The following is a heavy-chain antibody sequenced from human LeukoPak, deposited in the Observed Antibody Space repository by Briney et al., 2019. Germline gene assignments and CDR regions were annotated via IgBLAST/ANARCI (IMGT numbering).Heavy chain of an antibody. J-gene: IGHJ5*02. Sequence: GASVKVSCKASGCTFTGYYMHWVRQAPGQGLEWMGWTNPNSGGTNYAQKFQGRVTMTRDTSISTAYMELSRLRSDDTAVYYCARGDYDFWSGPPLFDPWGQGTLVTVSS. CDR1: GCTFTGYY. V-gene: IGHV1-2*02. CDR3: ARGDYDFWSGPPLFDP. CDR2: TNPNSGGT. D-gene: IGHD3-3*01.